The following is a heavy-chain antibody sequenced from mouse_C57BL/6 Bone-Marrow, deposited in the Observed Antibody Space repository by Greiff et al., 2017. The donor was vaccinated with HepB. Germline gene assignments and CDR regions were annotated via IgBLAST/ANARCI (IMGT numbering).Heavy chain of an antibody. Sequence: EVKLQESGPELVKPGASVKIPCKASGYTFTDYNMDWVKQSHGKSLEWIGDINPNNGGTIYNQKFKGKATLTVDKSSSTAYMELRSLTSEDTAVYYCARRITTVVGGDYWGQGTSVTVSS. CDR3: ARRITTVVGGDY. V-gene: IGHV1-18*01. CDR1: GYTFTDYN. J-gene: IGHJ4*01. CDR2: INPNNGGT. D-gene: IGHD1-1*01.